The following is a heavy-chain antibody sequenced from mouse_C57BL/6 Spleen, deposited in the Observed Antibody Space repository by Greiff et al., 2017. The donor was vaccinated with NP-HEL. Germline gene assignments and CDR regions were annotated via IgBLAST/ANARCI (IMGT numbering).Heavy chain of an antibody. CDR2: ISYDGSN. CDR3: ARRNDSSGGRAMDY. J-gene: IGHJ4*01. CDR1: GYSITSGYY. V-gene: IGHV3-6*01. D-gene: IGHD3-2*02. Sequence: DVQLQESGPGLVKPSQSLSLTCSVTGYSITSGYYWNWIRQFPGNKLEWMGYISYDGSNNYNPSLKNRISITRDTSKNQFFLKLNSVTTEDTATYYCARRNDSSGGRAMDYWGQGTSVTVSS.